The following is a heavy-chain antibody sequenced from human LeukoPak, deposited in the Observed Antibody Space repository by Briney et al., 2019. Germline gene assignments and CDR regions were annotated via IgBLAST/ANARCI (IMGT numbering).Heavy chain of an antibody. Sequence: GSLRLSCAASGFTFSIYGMNWVRQSPGKGLEWVSSISSSSSYIYYADSVKGRFTISRDNAKNSLYLQMNSLRAEDTAVYYCARLPPYDSSEGAFDIWGQGTMVTVSS. CDR2: ISSSSSYI. D-gene: IGHD3-22*01. J-gene: IGHJ3*02. CDR1: GFTFSIYG. CDR3: ARLPPYDSSEGAFDI. V-gene: IGHV3-21*01.